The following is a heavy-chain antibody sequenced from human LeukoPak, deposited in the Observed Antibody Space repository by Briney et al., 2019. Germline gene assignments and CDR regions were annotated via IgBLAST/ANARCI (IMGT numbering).Heavy chain of an antibody. D-gene: IGHD3-3*01. Sequence: GGSLRLSCAASGFTFSSYSMNWVRQAPGKGLEWVSSISSSSSYIYYADTVKGRFTISRDNAKNSLYLQMNSLRAEDTAVYYCARALYYDFWSGSYYFDYWAREPWSPSPQ. CDR3: ARALYYDFWSGSYYFDY. CDR1: GFTFSSYS. J-gene: IGHJ4*02. V-gene: IGHV3-21*01. CDR2: ISSSSSYI.